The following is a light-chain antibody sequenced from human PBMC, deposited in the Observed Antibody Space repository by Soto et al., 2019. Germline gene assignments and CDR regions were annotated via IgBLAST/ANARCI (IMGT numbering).Light chain of an antibody. J-gene: IGKJ5*01. CDR1: QSNNFG. CDR2: GAS. V-gene: IGKV3D-15*01. Sequence: SLAMVSVSLKKKATLSCRVTQSNNFGLAWYRQKPGQAPRLLIYGASTRATGTPARFSGSGSVIYFAVNGIRLQSEDSAFYYYRYYDKWAQITVGQGTRLEIK. CDR3: RYYDKWAQIT.